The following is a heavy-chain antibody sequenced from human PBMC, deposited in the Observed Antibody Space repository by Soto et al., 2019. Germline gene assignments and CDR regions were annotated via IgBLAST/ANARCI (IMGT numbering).Heavy chain of an antibody. D-gene: IGHD4-4*01. CDR1: GGSLGSYY. J-gene: IGHJ6*02. CDR2: VFYTGRA. CDR3: ARDGGGRMTTVPYYYGGMDV. Sequence: PSETMSLTCTVSGGSLGSYYWSWIRQPPGKGLEWIGYVFYTGRADYNASLKSRVSISLDTSNYQFSLKLSSVTAADTAVYYCARDGGGRMTTVPYYYGGMDVWGPGTKVTLSS. V-gene: IGHV4-59*01.